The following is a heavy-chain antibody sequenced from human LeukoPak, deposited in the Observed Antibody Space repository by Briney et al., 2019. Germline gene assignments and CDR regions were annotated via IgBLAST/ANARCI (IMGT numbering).Heavy chain of an antibody. CDR2: ISSYGKT. J-gene: IGHJ4*02. CDR3: ARGWGPAAAMPD. CDR1: GYSFSSYG. D-gene: IGHD2-2*01. Sequence: ASVKVSCKASGYSFSSYGITWVRQAPGQGLEWMGWISSYGKTSFAQRFQGRVTMTRNTSISTAYMELSSLRSEDTAVYYCARGWGPAAAMPDWGQGTLVTVSS. V-gene: IGHV1-8*01.